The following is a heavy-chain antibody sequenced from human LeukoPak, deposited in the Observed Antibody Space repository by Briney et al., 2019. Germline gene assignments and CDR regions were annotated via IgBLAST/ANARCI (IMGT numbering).Heavy chain of an antibody. CDR2: ISDVGAGT. V-gene: IGHV3-23*01. J-gene: IGHJ4*02. CDR3: AKLTFDF. Sequence: GSLRLSCAASGFTFSSHAMSWVRQAPGKGLEWVSTISDVGAGTYYADSVKGRFTVSRDNSKNTLYLQMSSLRAEDTAVYYCAKLTFDFWGQGALVTVSS. CDR1: GFTFSSHA.